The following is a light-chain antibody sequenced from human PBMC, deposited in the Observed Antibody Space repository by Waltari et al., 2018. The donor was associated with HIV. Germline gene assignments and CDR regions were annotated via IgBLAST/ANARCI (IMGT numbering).Light chain of an antibody. J-gene: IGKJ2*01. CDR3: QQYGSSLIYT. V-gene: IGKV3-20*01. CDR2: GAS. CDR1: QSVSSSY. Sequence: EIVLTQSPGTLSLSPGERVTLSCRASQSVSSSYLAWYQQKPGQAPRLLIYGASTRATGIPDRFSGSGSGTDFTLTINRLEPEDFAVYYCQQYGSSLIYTFGQGTKLEIK.